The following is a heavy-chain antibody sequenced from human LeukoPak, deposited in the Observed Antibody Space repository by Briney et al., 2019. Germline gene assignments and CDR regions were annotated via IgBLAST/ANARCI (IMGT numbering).Heavy chain of an antibody. CDR2: IIPILGIA. J-gene: IGHJ4*02. Sequence: ASVKVSCKASGGTFSSYAISWVRQAPGQGLEWMGRIIPILGIANYAQKFQGRVTITADKSTSTAYMELSSLRSEDTVVYYCARPTQQYQLLSPFDYWGQGTLVTVSS. CDR1: GGTFSSYA. CDR3: ARPTQQYQLLSPFDY. V-gene: IGHV1-69*04. D-gene: IGHD2-2*01.